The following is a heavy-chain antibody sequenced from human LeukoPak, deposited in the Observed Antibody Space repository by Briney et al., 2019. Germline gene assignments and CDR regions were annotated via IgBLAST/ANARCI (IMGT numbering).Heavy chain of an antibody. V-gene: IGHV5-51*01. J-gene: IGHJ4*02. CDR3: ARPGYSGSLEY. Sequence: GESLRISCKGSGYSFTSYWISWVRQMPGKGLEWMGIIYPADSDTRYSPSFQGQVTISADKSISTAYLQWNSLKASDTAMYYCARPGYSGSLEYWGQGTLVTVSS. D-gene: IGHD1-26*01. CDR2: IYPADSDT. CDR1: GYSFTSYW.